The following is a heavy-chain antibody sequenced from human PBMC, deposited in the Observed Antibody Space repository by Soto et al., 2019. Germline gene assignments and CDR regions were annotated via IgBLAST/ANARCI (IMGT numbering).Heavy chain of an antibody. Sequence: PGGSLRLSCAASGFTFSCFALSWVRQAPGKGLEWVSAISGSGDGTDYAASVKGRFTISRDNSKNTLYLQMNSLRAEDTAVYYCAGPGYSSQDYWGQGALVTVSS. V-gene: IGHV3-23*01. CDR1: GFTFSCFA. CDR2: ISGSGDGT. CDR3: AGPGYSSQDY. D-gene: IGHD5-18*01. J-gene: IGHJ4*02.